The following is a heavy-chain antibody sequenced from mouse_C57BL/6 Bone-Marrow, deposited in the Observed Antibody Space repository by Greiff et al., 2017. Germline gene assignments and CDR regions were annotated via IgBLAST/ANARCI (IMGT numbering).Heavy chain of an antibody. Sequence: EVQLQQSGAELVRPGASVKLSCTASGFNIKDDYMHWVKQRPEQGLEWIGWIDPENGDTEYASKFQGKATITADTSSNTAYLQLSSLTSEDTAVYYCSHYYCGSYYFAYWGQGTTLTVSS. J-gene: IGHJ2*01. CDR2: IDPENGDT. CDR1: GFNIKDDY. D-gene: IGHD1-1*01. CDR3: SHYYCGSYYFAY. V-gene: IGHV14-4*01.